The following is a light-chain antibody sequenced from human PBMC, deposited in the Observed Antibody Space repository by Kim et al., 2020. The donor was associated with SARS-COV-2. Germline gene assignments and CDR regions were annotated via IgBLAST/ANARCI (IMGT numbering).Light chain of an antibody. CDR3: CSYAGSYTLV. V-gene: IGLV2-11*01. Sequence: GQSVTISCTGTSSDVAGYNSVSWYQQHPGKAPKLMIDDVSKRPSGVPDRFSGSKSGNTASLTISGLQAEDEADYYCCSYAGSYTLVFGGGTKLTVL. J-gene: IGLJ2*01. CDR1: SSDVAGYNS. CDR2: DVS.